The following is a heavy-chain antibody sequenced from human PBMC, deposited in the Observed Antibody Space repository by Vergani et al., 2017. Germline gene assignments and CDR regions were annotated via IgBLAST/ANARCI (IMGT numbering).Heavy chain of an antibody. J-gene: IGHJ6*02. CDR1: GDSVISTDYH. CDR3: ARHLAYCGGDCYPYYYGMDV. CDR2: MDYSGST. V-gene: IGHV4-39*01. Sequence: QVQLQESGPGLVKPSETLSLTCTVSGDSVISTDYHWGWIRQPPGKGLEWIGSMDYSGSTSYNPSLESRISISFETPKNQFSLWLTSVTAADTAVYYCARHLAYCGGDCYPYYYGMDVWGQGTAVTVSS. D-gene: IGHD2-21*02.